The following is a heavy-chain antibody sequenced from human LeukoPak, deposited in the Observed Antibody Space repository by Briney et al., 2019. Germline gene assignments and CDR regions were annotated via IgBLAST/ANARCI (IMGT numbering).Heavy chain of an antibody. Sequence: GRSLRLSCAASGFTFDDYAMHWVRQAPGKGLEGVSGISWNSGYIGYADSVKGRFTISRDNAKNSLYLQMNSLRAEDTALYYCAKDIGNSGSYDYFDYWGQGTLVTVSS. D-gene: IGHD1-26*01. J-gene: IGHJ4*02. CDR1: GFTFDDYA. V-gene: IGHV3-9*01. CDR2: ISWNSGYI. CDR3: AKDIGNSGSYDYFDY.